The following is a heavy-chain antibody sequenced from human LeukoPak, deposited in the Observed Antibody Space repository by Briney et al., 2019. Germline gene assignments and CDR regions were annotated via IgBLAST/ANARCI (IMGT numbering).Heavy chain of an antibody. J-gene: IGHJ4*02. CDR1: GFTFSSYE. CDR2: ISSSGSTI. Sequence: GGSLRLSCAASGFTFSSYEMNWVRQAPGKGLEWVSYISSSGSTIYYADPVKGRFTISRDNAKNSLYLQMNNLRAEDTAVYYCARGRLFGDFWGQGALVTVSS. D-gene: IGHD2-21*02. V-gene: IGHV3-48*03. CDR3: ARGRLFGDF.